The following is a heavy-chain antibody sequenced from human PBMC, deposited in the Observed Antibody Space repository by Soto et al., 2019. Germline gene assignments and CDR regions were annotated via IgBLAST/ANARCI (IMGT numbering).Heavy chain of an antibody. Sequence: EVQLLESGGGLVQPGGSLRLSCTASGFTFSTYAMTWVRQAPGKGLEWVSTVSGSGAKTYYADSVRGRFTISRDNSKDTLYLQMTSRTAEDTAPYSGTRDWTGNTCPCMDVWGQGTTVTVSS. CDR2: VSGSGAKT. CDR1: GFTFSTYA. CDR3: TRDWTGNTCPCMDV. J-gene: IGHJ6*02. D-gene: IGHD2-8*02. V-gene: IGHV3-23*01.